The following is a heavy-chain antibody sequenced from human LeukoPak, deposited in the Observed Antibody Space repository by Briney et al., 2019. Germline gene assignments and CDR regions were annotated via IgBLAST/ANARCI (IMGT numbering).Heavy chain of an antibody. Sequence: GGSLRLSCAASGFTFSNAWMSWVRQAPGKGLEWVGRIKSKTDGGTTDYAAPVKGRFTISRDDSKNTLYLQMNSLKTEDTAVYYCVTGIVVVIPIPDYWGQGTLVTVSS. V-gene: IGHV3-15*01. D-gene: IGHD3-22*01. CDR2: IKSKTDGGTT. CDR3: VTGIVVVIPIPDY. CDR1: GFTFSNAW. J-gene: IGHJ4*02.